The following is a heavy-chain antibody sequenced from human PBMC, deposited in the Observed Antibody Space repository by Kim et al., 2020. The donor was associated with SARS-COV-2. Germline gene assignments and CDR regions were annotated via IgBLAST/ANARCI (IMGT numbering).Heavy chain of an antibody. CDR1: GFTFSRYG. V-gene: IGHV3-30*18. D-gene: IGHD6-19*01. CDR2: ISYDGSNK. CDR3: AKERNTGSSSGWTYYYYVMDV. Sequence: GGSLRLSCAASGFTFSRYGMHWVRQAPGKGLEWVAVISYDGSNKDYADSVKGRFTISRDNSKNALYLQMNSLRAEDTAVYYCAKERNTGSSSGWTYYYYVMDVWGQGTTVTVSS. J-gene: IGHJ6*02.